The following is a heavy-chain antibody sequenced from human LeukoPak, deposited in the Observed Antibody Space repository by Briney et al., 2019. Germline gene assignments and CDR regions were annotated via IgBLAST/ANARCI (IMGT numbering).Heavy chain of an antibody. V-gene: IGHV3-15*01. CDR1: GFTFSNAW. D-gene: IGHD3-10*01. J-gene: IGHJ4*02. Sequence: GGSLRLSCAASGFTFSNAWMSWVRQAPGKGLEWVGRIKSKTDGGTTDYAAPVKGRFTISRDDSKNTQYLQMNSLKTEDTAVYYCTTDSSYRITMVRGVIIKMKDLDYWGQGTLVTVSS. CDR3: TTDSSYRITMVRGVIIKMKDLDY. CDR2: IKSKTDGGTT.